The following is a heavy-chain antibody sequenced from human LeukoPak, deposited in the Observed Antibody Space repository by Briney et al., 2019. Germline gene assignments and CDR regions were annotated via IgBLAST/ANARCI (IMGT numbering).Heavy chain of an antibody. J-gene: IGHJ6*02. CDR2: IYYSGST. CDR3: ARPQFLWGNGMDV. Sequence: SETLSLTCTVSGGSISSGGYYWSWIRQHPGKGLEWIGYIYYSGSTSYNPSLKSRVTISIDTSKNQFSLKLSSVTTADTAVYYCARPQFLWGNGMDVWGQGTTVTVSS. D-gene: IGHD7-27*01. V-gene: IGHV4-61*08. CDR1: GGSISSGGYY.